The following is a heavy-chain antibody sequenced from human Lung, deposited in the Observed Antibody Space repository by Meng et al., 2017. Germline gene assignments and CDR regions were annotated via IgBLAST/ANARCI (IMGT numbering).Heavy chain of an antibody. Sequence: VPRLGSVGGVGQPGRSLRLSCAASGFTFSSHGMHWVRQAPGKGLEWVAIIWHDGNNKYYADSVKGRFTTSRDNSKNTLYLQMNSLRAEDTAVYYCAKGDYSDYTDAFDIWGQGTMVTVSS. CDR2: IWHDGNNK. CDR3: AKGDYSDYTDAFDI. V-gene: IGHV3-33*06. D-gene: IGHD4-11*01. J-gene: IGHJ3*02. CDR1: GFTFSSHG.